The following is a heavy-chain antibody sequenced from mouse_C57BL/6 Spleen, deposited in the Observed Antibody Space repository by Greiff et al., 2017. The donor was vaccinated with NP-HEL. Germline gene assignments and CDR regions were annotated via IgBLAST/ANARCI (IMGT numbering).Heavy chain of an antibody. V-gene: IGHV1-22*01. CDR3: ARSAYYGYPAWFAY. CDR1: GYTFTDYN. D-gene: IGHD2-2*01. CDR2: INPNNGGT. Sequence: EVQLQQSGPELVKPGASVKMSCKASGYTFTDYNMHWVKQSHGKSLEWIGYINPNNGGTSYNQKFKGKATLTVNKSSSTAYMELRSLTSEDSAVYYCARSAYYGYPAWFAYWGQGTLVTVSA. J-gene: IGHJ3*01.